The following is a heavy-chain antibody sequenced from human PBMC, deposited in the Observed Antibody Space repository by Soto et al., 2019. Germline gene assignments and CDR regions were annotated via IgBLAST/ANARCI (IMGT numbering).Heavy chain of an antibody. D-gene: IGHD3-10*01. J-gene: IGHJ6*02. CDR3: ARTILLGFGELIIDYYGMDV. CDR1: AGSISSGDYY. Sequence: QVQLQESGPGLVKPSQTLSLTCTVSAGSISSGDYYWSWIRQPPGKGLEWIGYIYYSGSTYYNPSLNSRVTISVDTTKNQFSLKVSSVTAADTAVYYCARTILLGFGELIIDYYGMDVWGQGTTVTVSS. V-gene: IGHV4-30-4*01. CDR2: IYYSGST.